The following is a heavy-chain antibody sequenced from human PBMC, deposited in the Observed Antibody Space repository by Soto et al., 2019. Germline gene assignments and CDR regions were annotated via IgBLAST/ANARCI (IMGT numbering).Heavy chain of an antibody. CDR3: AKDRYSYGPDPDY. J-gene: IGHJ4*02. CDR2: ISYDVSNK. D-gene: IGHD5-18*01. CDR1: GFTFSSYG. V-gene: IGHV3-30*18. Sequence: QVQLVESGGGVVQPGRSLRLSCAASGFTFSSYGMHWVRQAPGKGLEWVAVISYDVSNKYYADSVKGRFTISRDNSKNTLYLQMNSLRAEDTAVYYCAKDRYSYGPDPDYLGQGTLVTVSS.